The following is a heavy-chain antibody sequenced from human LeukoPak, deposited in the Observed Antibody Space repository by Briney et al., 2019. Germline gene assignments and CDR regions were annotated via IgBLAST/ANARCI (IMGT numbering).Heavy chain of an antibody. Sequence: KPSKPLSLTCTASGGPISIYDRTWIRQPPAKGLDWIGYIYYSGSTNYNPSLKSRVTISVDTSKNQFSPKLSSVTAADTAVYYCARGGYRAIDFDYWGQGTLVTVSS. V-gene: IGHV4-59*01. CDR1: GGPISIYD. CDR3: ARGGYRAIDFDY. D-gene: IGHD3-16*02. CDR2: IYYSGST. J-gene: IGHJ4*02.